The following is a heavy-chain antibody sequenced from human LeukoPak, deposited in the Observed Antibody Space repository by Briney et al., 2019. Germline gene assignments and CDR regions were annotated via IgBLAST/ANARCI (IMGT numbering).Heavy chain of an antibody. D-gene: IGHD3-3*01. CDR3: ARGNPNVEGFDY. V-gene: IGHV4-59*13. CDR2: IYYSGST. Sequence: SDTLSLTCTVSGGSISSYYWSWIRQPPGKGLEWIGYIYYSGSTNYNPSLKSRVTISVDTSKNQFSLKLSSVTAADTAVYYCARGNPNVEGFDYWGQGTLVTVSS. CDR1: GGSISSYY. J-gene: IGHJ4*02.